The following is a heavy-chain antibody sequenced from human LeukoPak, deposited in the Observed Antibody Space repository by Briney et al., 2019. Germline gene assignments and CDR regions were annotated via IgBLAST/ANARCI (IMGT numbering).Heavy chain of an antibody. CDR3: ARSYYDSGGGPRRWLDY. CDR2: MHYSGST. CDR1: GGSVSSGSYD. V-gene: IGHV4-61*01. J-gene: IGHJ4*02. D-gene: IGHD3-22*01. Sequence: AETLSLTCTVSGGSVSSGSYDWSWIRRPPGNGLEWIGYMHYSGSTNYHPSLKSRVPISEDTSKNQFSLKLSSVTAADTAVYYCARSYYDSGGGPRRWLDYWGQGTLVTVSS.